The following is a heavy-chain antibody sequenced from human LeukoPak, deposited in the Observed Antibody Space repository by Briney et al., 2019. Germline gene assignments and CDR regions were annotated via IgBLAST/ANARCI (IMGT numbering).Heavy chain of an antibody. V-gene: IGHV4-38-2*01. J-gene: IGHJ3*02. Sequence: SETLSLTCAVSGYSISSGYYWGWIRQPPGKGLEWIGSIYHSGSTYYNPSLKSRVTISVDTSKNQFSLKLSSVTAADTAVYYCARLGGSDDAFDIWGQGTMVTASS. CDR2: IYHSGST. CDR3: ARLGGSDDAFDI. CDR1: GYSISSGYY. D-gene: IGHD1-26*01.